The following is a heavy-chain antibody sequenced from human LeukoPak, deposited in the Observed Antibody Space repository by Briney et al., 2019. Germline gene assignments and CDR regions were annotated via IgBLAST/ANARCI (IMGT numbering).Heavy chain of an antibody. CDR3: ARRDYYDSSLRDAFDI. CDR2: IYYSGST. D-gene: IGHD3-22*01. V-gene: IGHV4-59*08. CDR1: GGSISSYY. Sequence: SETLSLTCTVSGGSISSYYWSWIRQPPGKGLEWIGYIYYSGSTNYNPSLKSRVTISVDTSKNQFSLKLSSVTAADTAVYYCARRDYYDSSLRDAFDIWGQGTMVTVSS. J-gene: IGHJ3*02.